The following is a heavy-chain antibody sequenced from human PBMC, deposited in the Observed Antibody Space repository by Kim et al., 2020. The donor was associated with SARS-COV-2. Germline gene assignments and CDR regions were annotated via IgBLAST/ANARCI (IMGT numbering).Heavy chain of an antibody. CDR3: ARDPQRCVYDY. CDR2: EK. V-gene: IGHV3-7*01. Sequence: EKNQVDAVKGRFTISRDNAKNSLYLQMNILRVEDTAVYYCARDPQRCVYDYWGQGSLVTVSS. D-gene: IGHD2-8*01. J-gene: IGHJ4*02.